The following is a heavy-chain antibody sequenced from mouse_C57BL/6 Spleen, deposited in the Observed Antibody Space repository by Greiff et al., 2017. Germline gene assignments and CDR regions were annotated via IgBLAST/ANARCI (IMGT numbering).Heavy chain of an antibody. D-gene: IGHD2-4*01. Sequence: VQLQQPGAELVRPGSSVKLSCKASGYTFTSYWMDWVKQRPGQGLEWIGNIYPSDSETHYNQKFKDKATLTVDKSSSTAYMQLSSLTSEDSAVYYCARWGYDYDEGYWGQGTTLTVSS. CDR1: GYTFTSYW. V-gene: IGHV1-61*01. J-gene: IGHJ2*01. CDR3: ARWGYDYDEGY. CDR2: IYPSDSET.